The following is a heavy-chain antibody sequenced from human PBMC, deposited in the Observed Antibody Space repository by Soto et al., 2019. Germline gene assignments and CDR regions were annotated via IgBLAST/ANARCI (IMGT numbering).Heavy chain of an antibody. D-gene: IGHD2-21*01. CDR3: ARIPLLPNNWFAP. J-gene: IGHJ5*02. V-gene: IGHV4-59*01. Sequence: PSETLSLTCAVYGGSFSGYYWSWIRQPPGKGLEWIGYIYYSGSTNYNPSLKSRVTISVDTSKNQFSLKLSSVTAADTAVYYCARIPLLPNNWFAPWGQGTLVSVSS. CDR1: GGSFSGYY. CDR2: IYYSGST.